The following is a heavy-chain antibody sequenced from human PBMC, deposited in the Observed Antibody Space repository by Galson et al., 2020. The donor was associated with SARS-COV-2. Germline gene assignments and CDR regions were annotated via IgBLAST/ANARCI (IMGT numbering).Heavy chain of an antibody. D-gene: IGHD6-13*01. Sequence: SETLSLTCTVSGGSISSGSFYWSWIRQPAGKGLEWLGRIYITGSTNYNPSLKSRVTISVDTSKNQFSLKLSSVTAADTAVYYCAREGFGFSSSWSNWGQGTLVTVSS. V-gene: IGHV4-61*02. CDR1: GGSISSGSFY. CDR3: AREGFGFSSSWSN. CDR2: IYITGST. J-gene: IGHJ4*02.